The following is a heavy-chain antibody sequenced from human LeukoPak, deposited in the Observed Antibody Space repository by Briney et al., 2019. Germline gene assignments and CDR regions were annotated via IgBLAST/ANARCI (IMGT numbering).Heavy chain of an antibody. J-gene: IGHJ4*02. CDR3: IRQYDTIVLIPSAPG. V-gene: IGHV3-48*04. D-gene: IGHD2-8*01. CDR2: ISSSSSTI. CDR1: GFTFTTYS. Sequence: GGSLRLSCEASGFTFTTYSMNWVRQAPGKGLEWVSFISSSSSTIYYADSVKGRFTISRDNAKNSLYLQMNSLRAEDTAVYYCIRQYDTIVLIPSAPGWGQGTLVTVSS.